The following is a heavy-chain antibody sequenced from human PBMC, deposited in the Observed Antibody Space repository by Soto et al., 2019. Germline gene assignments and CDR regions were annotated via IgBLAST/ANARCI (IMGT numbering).Heavy chain of an antibody. Sequence: ASVKVSCKASGYTFTGYYMHWVRQAPGQGLEWMGWINPNSGGTNYAQKFQGRVTMTRDTSISTAYMELSRLRSDDTAVYYCARVGSRHDNSSGWYYAFDIWGQGTMVTVSS. CDR3: ARVGSRHDNSSGWYYAFDI. J-gene: IGHJ3*02. CDR1: GYTFTGYY. V-gene: IGHV1-2*02. CDR2: INPNSGGT. D-gene: IGHD6-19*01.